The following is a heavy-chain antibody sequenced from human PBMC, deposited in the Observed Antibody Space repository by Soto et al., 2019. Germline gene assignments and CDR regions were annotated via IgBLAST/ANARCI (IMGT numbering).Heavy chain of an antibody. CDR3: ARLDKFSSGWS. V-gene: IGHV3-30-3*01. CDR1: GFTFSSYA. J-gene: IGHJ4*02. Sequence: QVQLVESGGGVVQPGRSLRLSCAASGFTFSSYAMHWVRQAPGKGLEWVATISYDGSIEYYADSVKGRFTVSRDNSENTLHLQMESLRPEDTALFHCARLDKFSSGWSWGQGTLVTVSS. CDR2: ISYDGSIE. D-gene: IGHD6-19*01.